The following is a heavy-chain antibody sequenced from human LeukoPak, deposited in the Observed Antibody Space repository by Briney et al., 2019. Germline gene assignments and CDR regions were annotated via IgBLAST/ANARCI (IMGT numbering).Heavy chain of an antibody. D-gene: IGHD3-22*01. CDR1: GFTFSNAW. CDR3: TTDSQNYYDSSGYYYA. J-gene: IGHJ4*02. Sequence: GGSLRLSCAASGFTFSNAWMSWVRQAPGKGLERVGRIKSKTDGGTTDYAAPVKGRFTISRDDSKNTLYLQMNSLKTEDTAVYYCTTDSQNYYDSSGYYYAWGQGTLVTVSS. V-gene: IGHV3-15*01. CDR2: IKSKTDGGTT.